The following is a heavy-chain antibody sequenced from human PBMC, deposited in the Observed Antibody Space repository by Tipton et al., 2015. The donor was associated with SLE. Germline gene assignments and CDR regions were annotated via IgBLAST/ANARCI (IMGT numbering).Heavy chain of an antibody. J-gene: IGHJ5*02. V-gene: IGHV4-61*01. Sequence: TLSLTCTVSGGSISSSSYYWGWIRQPPGKGLEWIGYIYYRGNTKYNPSLNSRVTISLDTSRTQFSLKLSSVTAADTAVYYCARDGRGYCDNSGCSEYHWFDPWGQGTLVTVSS. CDR2: IYYRGNT. D-gene: IGHD2-15*01. CDR3: ARDGRGYCDNSGCSEYHWFDP. CDR1: GGSISSSSYY.